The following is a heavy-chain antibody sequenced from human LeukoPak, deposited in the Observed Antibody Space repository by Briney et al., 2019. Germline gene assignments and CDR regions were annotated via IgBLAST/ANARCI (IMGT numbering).Heavy chain of an antibody. CDR2: IYTSGST. CDR3: ARGYCTNGVCYPWFDP. D-gene: IGHD2-8*01. Sequence: ETLSLTCTVSGGSISSYYWSWIRQPPGKGLEWIGYIYTSGSTNYNPSLKSRVTISVYTSKNQFALKLSSVTAADTAVYYCARGYCTNGVCYPWFDPWGQGTLVTVSS. J-gene: IGHJ5*02. CDR1: GGSISSYY. V-gene: IGHV4-4*09.